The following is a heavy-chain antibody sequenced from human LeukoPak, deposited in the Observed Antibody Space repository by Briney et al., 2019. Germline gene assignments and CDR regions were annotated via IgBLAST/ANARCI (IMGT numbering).Heavy chain of an antibody. CDR3: ARHAWGAGPARPFEH. V-gene: IGHV4-4*09. D-gene: IGHD6-6*01. CDR1: GPSMIGYF. J-gene: IGHJ4*02. CDR2: IYGTSGPV. Sequence: SGTLSLTCNVSGPSMIGYFWSWIRQPPGRGLEWIGRIYGTSGPVAYSPTLRSRITLSLDTSKNHFSLTLRSMTASDTAVYYCARHAWGAGPARPFEHWGQGALVTVS.